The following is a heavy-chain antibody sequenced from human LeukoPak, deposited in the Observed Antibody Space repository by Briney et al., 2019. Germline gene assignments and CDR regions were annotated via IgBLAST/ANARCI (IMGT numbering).Heavy chain of an antibody. J-gene: IGHJ4*02. CDR2: INAGTGDT. CDR3: ARSIEYSYGSDGGYYFDY. V-gene: IGHV1-3*01. D-gene: IGHD6-6*01. CDR1: GYTFTSYA. Sequence: ASVKVSCKASGYTFTSYALHWVRQAPGQGLEWMGRINAGTGDTKYSQEFQGRVTITRDTAANTAYMELSSLRSKDTAVYYCARSIEYSYGSDGGYYFDYWGQGTLLTVSS.